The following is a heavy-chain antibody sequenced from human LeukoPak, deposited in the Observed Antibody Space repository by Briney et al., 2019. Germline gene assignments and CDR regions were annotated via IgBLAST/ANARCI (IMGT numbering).Heavy chain of an antibody. D-gene: IGHD1-26*01. CDR2: INHSGST. CDR3: ARGPRSYMVDY. J-gene: IGHJ4*02. CDR1: GGSFSGYY. Sequence: SETLSLTCAVYGGSFSGYYWSWIRQPPGKGLEWIGEINHSGSTYYNPSLKSRVTISVDRSKNQFSLKLSSVTAADTAVYYCARGPRSYMVDYWGQGTLVTVSS. V-gene: IGHV4-34*01.